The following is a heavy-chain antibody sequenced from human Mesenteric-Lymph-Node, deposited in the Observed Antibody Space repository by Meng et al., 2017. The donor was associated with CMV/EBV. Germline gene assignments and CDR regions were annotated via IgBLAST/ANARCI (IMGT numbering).Heavy chain of an antibody. Sequence: GGSLRLSCAASGFTFRNYVMHWVRQAPGKGLEWVALISYDGNIKYYADSVKGRFTVSRDNSKNMLYLQMNSLRAEDTAVYYCAKDLTSCYSGVCYGMDVWGQGTTVTVSS. V-gene: IGHV3-30-3*01. CDR1: GFTFRNYV. D-gene: IGHD2-2*02. CDR3: AKDLTSCYSGVCYGMDV. CDR2: ISYDGNIK. J-gene: IGHJ6*02.